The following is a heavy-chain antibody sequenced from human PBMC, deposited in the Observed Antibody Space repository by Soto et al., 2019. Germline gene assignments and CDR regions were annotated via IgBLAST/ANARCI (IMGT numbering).Heavy chain of an antibody. J-gene: IGHJ4*02. Sequence: EVQLLESGGGLVQPGGSLRLSCAASGFTFSSYAMSWVRQAPGKGLEWVSAISGSGGSTYYADSVKGRFTISRDNSKNTLYLQMNSLRAEDTGVYYCGKDVKTGYSLYYFDYWGQGTLVTVPS. CDR2: ISGSGGST. D-gene: IGHD3-9*01. CDR3: GKDVKTGYSLYYFDY. V-gene: IGHV3-23*01. CDR1: GFTFSSYA.